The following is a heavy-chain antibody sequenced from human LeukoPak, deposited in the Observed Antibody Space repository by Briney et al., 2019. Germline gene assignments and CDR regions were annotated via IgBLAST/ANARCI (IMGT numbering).Heavy chain of an antibody. CDR3: AKDPQAVYRGYDYYFDY. CDR1: RFTFSSYA. J-gene: IGHJ4*02. Sequence: PGRSLRLSCAASRFTFSSYAMHWVRQAPGKGLEWVAVISHDGSNKYYADSVKGRFTISRDNSKNTLYLQMSSLRADDTAVYYCAKDPQAVYRGYDYYFDYWGQGTLVTVSS. D-gene: IGHD5-12*01. V-gene: IGHV3-30*18. CDR2: ISHDGSNK.